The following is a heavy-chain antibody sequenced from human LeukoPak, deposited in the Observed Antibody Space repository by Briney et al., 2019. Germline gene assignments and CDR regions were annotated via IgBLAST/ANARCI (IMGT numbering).Heavy chain of an antibody. CDR3: ARTSSGYSSDVFDI. Sequence: GGSLRLSCAASGFIFSSSWMHWVRQAPGKGLVWVSGISNDGSSTRYADSVKGRITISRDNAKKRLYLQMNSLRAEDTAVYYCARTSSGYSSDVFDIWCQGTLVAVSS. J-gene: IGHJ3*02. CDR2: ISNDGSST. V-gene: IGHV3-74*01. CDR1: GFIFSSSW. D-gene: IGHD3-22*01.